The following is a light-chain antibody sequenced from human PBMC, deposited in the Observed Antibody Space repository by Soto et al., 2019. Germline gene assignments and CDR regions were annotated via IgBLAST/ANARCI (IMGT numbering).Light chain of an antibody. CDR2: DVN. J-gene: IGLJ3*02. V-gene: IGLV2-14*01. CDR1: SSDVGPYKY. CDR3: STRISSSTLDLV. Sequence: QSALTQPASVSGSPGQSITISCTGTSSDVGPYKYVSWYQQHPGKAPKLMLYDVNNRPSGVSNRFSGSKSGNTASLTISGLQAEDEADYYCSTRISSSTLDLVFGGGTKLTVL.